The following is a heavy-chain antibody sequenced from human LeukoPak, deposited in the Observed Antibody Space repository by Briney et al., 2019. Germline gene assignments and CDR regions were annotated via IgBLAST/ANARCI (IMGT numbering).Heavy chain of an antibody. CDR2: IYYSGST. D-gene: IGHD5-18*01. V-gene: IGHV4-59*08. Sequence: SETLSLTCTVSGGSISSYYWSWIRQPPGKGLEWIGYIYYSGSTNYNPSLKSRVTMSVDTSKNQFSLKLSSVTAADTAVYYCAKSSYSIFDYWGQGTLVTVSS. J-gene: IGHJ4*02. CDR1: GGSISSYY. CDR3: AKSSYSIFDY.